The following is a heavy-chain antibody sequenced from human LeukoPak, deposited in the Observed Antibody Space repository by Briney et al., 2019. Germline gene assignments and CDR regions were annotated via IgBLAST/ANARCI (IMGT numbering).Heavy chain of an antibody. J-gene: IGHJ4*02. CDR2: IYHSGRT. CDR1: GDSIRSSF. V-gene: IGHV4-59*01. D-gene: IGHD4-17*01. Sequence: SPETLSHTPADSGDSIRSSFWSWIRPPPGGGLEWVGYIYHSGRTNYTLSLKSRVTISADTSKNQLPLKLSSVTAADTAVYYCASLGPSHYGDYFERWGQGTLVTVSS. CDR3: ASLGPSHYGDYFER.